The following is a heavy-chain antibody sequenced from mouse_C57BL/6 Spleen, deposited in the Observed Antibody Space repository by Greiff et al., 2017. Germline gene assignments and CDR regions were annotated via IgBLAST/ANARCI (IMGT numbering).Heavy chain of an antibody. D-gene: IGHD1-1*01. CDR2: IYPSDSET. J-gene: IGHJ2*01. V-gene: IGHV1-61*01. CDR3: ARSLANYYGSSL. CDR1: GYTFTSYW. Sequence: VQLQQSGAELVRPGSSVKLSCKASGYTFTSYWMDWVKQRPGQGLEWIGNIYPSDSETHYNQKFKDKATLTVDKSSSTAYMQLSSLTSEDSAVYYCARSLANYYGSSLWGQGTTLTVSS.